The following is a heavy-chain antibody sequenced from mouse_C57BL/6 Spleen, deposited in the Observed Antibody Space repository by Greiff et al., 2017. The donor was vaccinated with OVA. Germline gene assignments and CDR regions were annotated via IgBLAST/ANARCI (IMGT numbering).Heavy chain of an antibody. CDR2: IHPNSGST. V-gene: IGHV1-64*01. J-gene: IGHJ4*01. CDR3: APYGYDGMGYAMDY. Sequence: QVQLQQPGAELVKPGASVKLSCKASGYTFTSYWMHWVKQRPGQGLEWIGMIHPNSGSTNYNEKFKSKATLTIDKSSSTAYMQLSSLTSEDSAVYYCAPYGYDGMGYAMDYWGQGTSVTVSS. CDR1: GYTFTSYW. D-gene: IGHD2-2*01.